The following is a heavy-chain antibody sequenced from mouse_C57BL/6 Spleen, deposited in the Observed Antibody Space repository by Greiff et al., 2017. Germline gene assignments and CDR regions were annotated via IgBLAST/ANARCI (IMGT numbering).Heavy chain of an antibody. V-gene: IGHV2-5*01. CDR1: GFSLTSYG. CDR2: IWRGGST. Sequence: VKLQESGPGLVQPSQSLSITCTVSGFSLTSYGVHWVRQSPGKGLEWLGVIWRGGSTDYYAAFMSRLSITKDNSKSQVFFKMNSLQADDTAIYCCARGDGYFIFDYWGQGTTLTVSS. CDR3: ARGDGYFIFDY. D-gene: IGHD2-3*01. J-gene: IGHJ2*01.